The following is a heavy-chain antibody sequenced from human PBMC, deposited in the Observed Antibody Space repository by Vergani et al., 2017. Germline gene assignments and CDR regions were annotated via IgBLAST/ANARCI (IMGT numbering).Heavy chain of an antibody. Sequence: EVQLLESGGDLVQPGGSLRLSCAASGFTFIMHAMSWVRQAPGKGLEWVSTLSASDRRTHYADSVKGRFTISRDISKNTLFLHMNSLRPEDTAVYYCARQARNIVVVPAAIPYYYYMDVWGKXP. CDR3: ARQARNIVVVPAAIPYYYYMDV. CDR2: LSASDRRT. CDR1: GFTFIMHA. D-gene: IGHD2-2*01. V-gene: IGHV3-23*01. J-gene: IGHJ6*03.